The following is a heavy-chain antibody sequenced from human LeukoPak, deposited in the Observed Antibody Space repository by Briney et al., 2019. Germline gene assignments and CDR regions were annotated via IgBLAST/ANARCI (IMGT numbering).Heavy chain of an antibody. CDR3: ARDRVPSGSSSQGDAFDI. V-gene: IGHV1-69*13. D-gene: IGHD6-6*01. CDR1: GGTFSSYA. CDR2: IIPIFGTA. Sequence: SVKVSCKASGGTFSSYAISWVRQAPGQGLEWMGGIIPIFGTANYAQKFQGRVTITADESTSTAYMELSSLRSEDTAVYYCARDRVPSGSSSQGDAFDIWGQGAMVTVSS. J-gene: IGHJ3*02.